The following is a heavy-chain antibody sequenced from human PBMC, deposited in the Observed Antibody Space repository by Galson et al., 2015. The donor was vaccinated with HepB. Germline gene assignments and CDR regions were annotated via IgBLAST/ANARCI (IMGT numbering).Heavy chain of an antibody. D-gene: IGHD6-19*01. CDR2: FDPEDGET. CDR3: AILGSSGYSSGWYCFDY. CDR1: GYTLTELS. V-gene: IGHV1-24*01. Sequence: SVKVSCKVSGYTLTELSMHWVRQAPGKGLEWMGGFDPEDGETIYAQKFQGRVTMTEDTSTDTAYMELSSLRSEDTAVFYCAILGSSGYSSGWYCFDYWGQGTLVTVSS. J-gene: IGHJ4*02.